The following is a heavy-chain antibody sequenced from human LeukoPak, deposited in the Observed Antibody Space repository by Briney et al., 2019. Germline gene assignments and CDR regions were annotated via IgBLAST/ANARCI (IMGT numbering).Heavy chain of an antibody. CDR1: GFTFSSYG. Sequence: PGGSLRLSCAASGFTFSSYGMHWVRQAPGKGLEWVAVISYDGSNKYYADSVKGRFTISRDNSKNTLYLQMNSLRAEDTAVYYCAKGFGGATSPKLDYWGQGTLVTVSS. V-gene: IGHV3-30*18. J-gene: IGHJ4*02. D-gene: IGHD3-16*01. CDR3: AKGFGGATSPKLDY. CDR2: ISYDGSNK.